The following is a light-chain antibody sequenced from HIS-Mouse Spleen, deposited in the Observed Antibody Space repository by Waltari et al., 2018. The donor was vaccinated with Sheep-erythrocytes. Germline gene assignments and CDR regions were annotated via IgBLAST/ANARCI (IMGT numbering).Light chain of an antibody. J-gene: IGKJ4*01. Sequence: DIQMTQSLSSLSASVGDSVTITFRASQSISSYLNWYQQKPGKAPKLLIYAASSLQSRVPSRFSGSGSGTDVTLTISSLQPEDFATYFCQQSYSTPPLTFGGGTNVEIK. CDR2: AAS. CDR1: QSISSY. V-gene: IGKV1-39*01. CDR3: QQSYSTPPLT.